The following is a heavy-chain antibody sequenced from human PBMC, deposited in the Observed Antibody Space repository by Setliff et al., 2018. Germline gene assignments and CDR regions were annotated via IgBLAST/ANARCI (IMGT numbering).Heavy chain of an antibody. J-gene: IGHJ5*02. CDR1: GDSFNNYA. D-gene: IGHD2-15*01. Sequence: ASVKVSCKASGDSFNNYAISWVRQAPGQGLEWMGGIIPMFGTPAYAQKFQDRVTITTDESTSTAYVELDSLRSEDTAVYYCARSPAVLGIVYLDPWGQGTLVTVSS. CDR3: ARSPAVLGIVYLDP. V-gene: IGHV1-69*05. CDR2: IIPMFGTP.